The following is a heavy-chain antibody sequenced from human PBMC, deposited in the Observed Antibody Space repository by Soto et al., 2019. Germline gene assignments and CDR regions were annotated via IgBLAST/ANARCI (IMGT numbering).Heavy chain of an antibody. CDR2: INHSGST. D-gene: IGHD3-3*01. CDR3: ARVSYDFWTPLPYYYYYYGMDV. J-gene: IGHJ6*02. V-gene: IGHV4-34*01. Sequence: PSETLSLTCAVYGGSFSGYYWSWIRQPPGKGLEWIGEINHSGSTNYNPSLKSRVTISVDTSKNQFSLKLSSVTAADTAVYYCARVSYDFWTPLPYYYYYYGMDVWGQGTTVTVSS. CDR1: GGSFSGYY.